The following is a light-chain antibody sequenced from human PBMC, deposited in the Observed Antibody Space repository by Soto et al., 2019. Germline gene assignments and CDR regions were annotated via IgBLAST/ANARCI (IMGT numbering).Light chain of an antibody. V-gene: IGKV3-15*01. CDR2: GAS. CDR3: QQFNNWPRVT. Sequence: EIVMTQSPATLSVSPGERATLSCRASQSVRSNLAWYQQKPGQAPRLLIYGASTRATGIPARFSGSASGTEFTLTISSLQSEDFAVYYCQQFNNWPRVTFGGGTKVEIK. J-gene: IGKJ4*01. CDR1: QSVRSN.